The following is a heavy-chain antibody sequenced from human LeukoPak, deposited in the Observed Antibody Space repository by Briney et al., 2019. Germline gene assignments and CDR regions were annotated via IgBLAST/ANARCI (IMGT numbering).Heavy chain of an antibody. CDR2: IHADSGNT. D-gene: IGHD6-19*01. Sequence: ASVKVSCKTSGYTFTTCAVHWVRQAPGQRLEWMGWIHADSGNTKYSQRLQGRVAIARDTSASTIYMELTSLRIEDTAVYFCTIGLAGDWDAFDIWGLGTMVTVSS. CDR1: GYTFTTCA. CDR3: TIGLAGDWDAFDI. V-gene: IGHV1-3*01. J-gene: IGHJ3*02.